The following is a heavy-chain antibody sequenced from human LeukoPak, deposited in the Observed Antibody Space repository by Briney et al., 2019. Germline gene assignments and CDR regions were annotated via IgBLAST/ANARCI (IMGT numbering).Heavy chain of an antibody. D-gene: IGHD3-3*01. CDR1: SGSISSGSYY. V-gene: IGHV4-61*01. Sequence: SQTLSLTCTVSSGSISSGSYYWSWIRQPRVKGLEWFGYIYYSESTNYNPSLKSRVTISVDTSKNQFSLKLSSVTAADTAVYYCARGAPTRYDFWSGYYTFYMDVWGKGTTVTVSS. CDR2: IYYSEST. J-gene: IGHJ6*03. CDR3: ARGAPTRYDFWSGYYTFYMDV.